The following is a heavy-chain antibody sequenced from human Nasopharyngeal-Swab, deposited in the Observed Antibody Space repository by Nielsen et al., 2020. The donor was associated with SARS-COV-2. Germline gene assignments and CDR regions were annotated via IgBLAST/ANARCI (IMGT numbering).Heavy chain of an antibody. CDR3: TRDVNGYYDILTGFYRDYYYYMDV. J-gene: IGHJ6*03. CDR1: GGSISGGGYF. V-gene: IGHV4-61*02. CDR2: IYSSGNA. Sequence: SETLSLTCTVSGGSISGGGYFWSWIRRPAGRGLEWIGRIYSSGNATYNPSLRGRVTMSLDTSSNQFSLSLSSVTAADTAVYYCTRDVNGYYDILTGFYRDYYYYMDVWGRGTPVTVSS. D-gene: IGHD3-9*01.